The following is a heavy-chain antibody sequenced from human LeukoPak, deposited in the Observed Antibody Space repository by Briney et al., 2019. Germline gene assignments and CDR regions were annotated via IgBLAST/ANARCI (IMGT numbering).Heavy chain of an antibody. J-gene: IGHJ3*02. CDR3: ARDRQWLVRVGNAFDI. D-gene: IGHD6-19*01. CDR1: GGTFSSYA. V-gene: IGHV1-69*13. Sequence: ASVKVSCKASGGTFSSYAISWVRQAPGQGLGWMGGIIPIFGTANYAQKFQGRVTITADESTSTAYMELSSLRSEDTAVYYCARDRQWLVRVGNAFDIWGQGTMVTVSS. CDR2: IIPIFGTA.